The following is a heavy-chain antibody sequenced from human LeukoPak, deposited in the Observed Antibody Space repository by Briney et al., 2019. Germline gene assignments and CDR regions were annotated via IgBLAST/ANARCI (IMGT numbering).Heavy chain of an antibody. V-gene: IGHV1-18*01. CDR2: ISAYNGNT. CDR3: ARDLAPGGNPPYYYGMDV. CDR1: GYTFTSYG. Sequence: ASVKVSCKASGYTFTSYGISWVRQAPGQGPEWMGWISAYNGNTNYAQKLQGRVTMTTDTSTSTAYMELRSLRSDDTAVYYCARDLAPGGNPPYYYGMDVWGQGTTVTVSS. D-gene: IGHD4-23*01. J-gene: IGHJ6*02.